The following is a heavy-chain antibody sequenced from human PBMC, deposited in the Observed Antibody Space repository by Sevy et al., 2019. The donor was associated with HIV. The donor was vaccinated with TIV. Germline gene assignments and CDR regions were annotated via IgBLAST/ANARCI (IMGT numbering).Heavy chain of an antibody. CDR2: IRGSGGST. V-gene: IGHV3-23*01. Sequence: GGSLRLSCAASGFTFSSYAMSWVRQAPGKGLEWVSAIRGSGGSTYYKDSVKGRFINSRDNSKNTLYLQMNSLRAEDTAVYYCAKGGVALYYYGMDVWGQGTTVTVSS. J-gene: IGHJ6*02. CDR3: AKGGVALYYYGMDV. CDR1: GFTFSSYA. D-gene: IGHD3-16*01.